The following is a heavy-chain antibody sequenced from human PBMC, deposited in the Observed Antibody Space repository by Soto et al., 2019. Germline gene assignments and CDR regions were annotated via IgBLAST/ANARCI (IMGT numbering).Heavy chain of an antibody. CDR2: ISGSDNST. Sequence: PGGSLRLSCAASGFTFSSYAMSWVRQAPGKGLEWVSAISGSDNSTYYADSVRGRFTISRDNSKNTLYLQMSSLRADDTAVYYCDTMGVWGQGNTVTVSS. CDR1: GFTFSSYA. CDR3: DTMGV. V-gene: IGHV3-23*01. J-gene: IGHJ6*02.